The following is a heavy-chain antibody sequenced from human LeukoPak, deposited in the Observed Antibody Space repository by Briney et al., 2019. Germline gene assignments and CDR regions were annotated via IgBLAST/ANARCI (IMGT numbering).Heavy chain of an antibody. V-gene: IGHV5-51*01. CDR1: GSSFTNYW. CDR2: IYPGDSDT. D-gene: IGHD3-22*01. CDR3: ARPTCSGYDSSFDY. Sequence: PGESLQISCKSSGSSFTNYWIWWGRGLPGKGVGFMWIIYPGDSDTRYSPAFQGQVTITANKSISTAYLQWSSLKTSDTAMYYCARPTCSGYDSSFDYWGQGTLVTVSS. J-gene: IGHJ4*02.